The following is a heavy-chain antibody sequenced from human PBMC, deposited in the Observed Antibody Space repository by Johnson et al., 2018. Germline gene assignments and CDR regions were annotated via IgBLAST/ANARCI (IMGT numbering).Heavy chain of an antibody. V-gene: IGHV4-59*01. D-gene: IGHD4-11*01. J-gene: IGHJ6*03. CDR3: GRGSTGTMYYYYYMDV. CDR1: GGSISSYF. Sequence: QVQLQESGPGLVKPSETXSLTCTVAGGSISSYFWSWIRQPPGKGLEWIGYSSYCGSTNYNPSLKSRVTLTGDTSKNQFPLNLSSVTAADTAVYYYGRGSTGTMYYYYYMDVWGKGTTVTVSS. CDR2: SSYCGST.